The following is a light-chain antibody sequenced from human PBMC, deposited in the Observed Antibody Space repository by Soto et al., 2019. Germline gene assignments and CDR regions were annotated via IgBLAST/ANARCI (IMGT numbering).Light chain of an antibody. J-gene: IGKJ4*01. V-gene: IGKV3-20*01. CDR2: VAS. CDR3: QQYGSSVT. Sequence: EIVLTQSPGTLSLSPGERATLSCRASQSVSSSYLAWYQQIPGQAPRLLIYVASRRATAIPDRFSGRGSGTDFTLTISRPEPEDFAVYYCQQYGSSVTFGGGTKVEIK. CDR1: QSVSSSY.